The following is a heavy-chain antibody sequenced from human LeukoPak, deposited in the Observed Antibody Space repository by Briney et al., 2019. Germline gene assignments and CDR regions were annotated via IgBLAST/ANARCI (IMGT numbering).Heavy chain of an antibody. J-gene: IGHJ4*02. CDR2: INYSGNT. CDR3: ARTASMVTTVIDY. V-gene: IGHV4-59*12. Sequence: SETLSLTCTVSGFSINDYYWSWIRQPPGKGLEWIAYINYSGNTDYNPSRKSRVTISIDTSKNQFSLKVRSVTAADSAIYYCARTASMVTTVIDYWGQGTLVTVSS. D-gene: IGHD4-17*01. CDR1: GFSINDYY.